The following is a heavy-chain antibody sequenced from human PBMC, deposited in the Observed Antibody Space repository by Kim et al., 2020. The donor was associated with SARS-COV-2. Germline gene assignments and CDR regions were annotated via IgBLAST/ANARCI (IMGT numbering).Heavy chain of an antibody. J-gene: IGHJ5*02. V-gene: IGHV3-53*01. CDR1: GFTVSSNY. CDR3: ARFGGTSSSIWFDP. D-gene: IGHD3-10*01. Sequence: GGSLRLSCVASGFTVSSNYMTWVRQPPGKGLEWLSLIHSGGTKYAESVKGRFTISRDDSKNTLYLQMNSLRAEDTAMYYCARFGGTSSSIWFDPWGPGTLVTVSS. CDR2: IHSGGT.